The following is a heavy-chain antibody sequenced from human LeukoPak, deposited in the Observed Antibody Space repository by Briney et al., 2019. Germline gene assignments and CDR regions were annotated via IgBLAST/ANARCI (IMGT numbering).Heavy chain of an antibody. CDR1: GGSISSSSYY. D-gene: IGHD2-15*01. CDR3: ARHAEGYCSGGSCYGVPNWFDP. J-gene: IGHJ5*02. V-gene: IGHV4-39*01. CDR2: IYYSGST. Sequence: SETLSLTRTVSGGSISSSSYYWGWIRQPPGKGLEWIGSIYYSGSTYYNPSLKSRVTISVDTSKNQFSLKLSSVTAADTAVYYCARHAEGYCSGGSCYGVPNWFDPWGQGTLVTVSS.